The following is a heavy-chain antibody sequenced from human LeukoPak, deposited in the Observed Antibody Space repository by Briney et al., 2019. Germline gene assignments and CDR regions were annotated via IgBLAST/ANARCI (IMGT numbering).Heavy chain of an antibody. CDR2: INPSGGST. CDR3: ASSRWRDAFDI. J-gene: IGHJ3*02. V-gene: IGHV1-46*01. CDR1: GYTFTSYY. Sequence: ASVKVSCKASGYTFTSYYMHWVRQAPGQGLEWMGIINPSGGSTSYAQKFQGRVTTTRDTSTSTAYMELSSLRSEDTAVYYCASSRWRDAFDIWGQGTMVTVSS. D-gene: IGHD2-15*01.